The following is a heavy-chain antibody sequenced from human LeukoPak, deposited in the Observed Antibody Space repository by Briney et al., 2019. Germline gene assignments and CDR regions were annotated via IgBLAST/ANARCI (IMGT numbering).Heavy chain of an antibody. V-gene: IGHV4-61*02. Sequence: SETLSLTCTVSGDSISSSDSSWGWIRQPPGKGLEWIGRIYTSGSTNYNPSLKSRVTISVDTSKNQFSLKLSSVTAADTAVYYCARAPYGEAYYFDYWGQGTLVTVSS. CDR1: GDSISSSDSS. CDR3: ARAPYGEAYYFDY. J-gene: IGHJ4*02. CDR2: IYTSGST. D-gene: IGHD3-10*01.